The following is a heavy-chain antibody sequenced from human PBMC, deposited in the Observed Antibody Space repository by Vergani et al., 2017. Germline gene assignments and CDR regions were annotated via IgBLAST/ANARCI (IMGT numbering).Heavy chain of an antibody. CDR3: AKDLEDSSGFFDY. J-gene: IGHJ4*02. V-gene: IGHV3-23*01. D-gene: IGHD3-22*01. Sequence: EVQLLESGGGLVQPGGSLRLSCAASGFTFSSYAMSWVRQAPGKGLEWVSAISGRGGSTYYADSVKGRFTISRDNSKNTLYLQMNSLRAEDTAVYYCAKDLEDSSGFFDYWGQGTLVTVSS. CDR2: ISGRGGST. CDR1: GFTFSSYA.